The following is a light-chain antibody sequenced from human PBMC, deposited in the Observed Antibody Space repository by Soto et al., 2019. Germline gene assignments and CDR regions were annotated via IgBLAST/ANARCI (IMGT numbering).Light chain of an antibody. Sequence: DIQLTHSPASLSSSVGDRVTITCRASQSISSWLAWYQQKPGKAPKLLIYDASSLESGVPSRFSGSGSGTEFTLTISSLQPDDFATYYCQQSNIYLLTFCGGSKVDI. J-gene: IGKJ4*01. CDR1: QSISSW. V-gene: IGKV1-5*01. CDR2: DAS. CDR3: QQSNIYLLT.